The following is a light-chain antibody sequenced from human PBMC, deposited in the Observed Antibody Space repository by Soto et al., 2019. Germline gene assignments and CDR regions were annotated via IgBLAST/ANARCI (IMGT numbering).Light chain of an antibody. Sequence: QSVLTQPASVSGSPGQPITISCTGTSSDVGGYNYVSWYQQHPGKAPKLMIFEVSNRPSGVSNRFSGSKSGNTASLTISGLQAEDEADYYCSSYTSTGTLVVFGGGTKVTVL. CDR1: SSDVGGYNY. CDR2: EVS. V-gene: IGLV2-14*01. J-gene: IGLJ2*01. CDR3: SSYTSTGTLVV.